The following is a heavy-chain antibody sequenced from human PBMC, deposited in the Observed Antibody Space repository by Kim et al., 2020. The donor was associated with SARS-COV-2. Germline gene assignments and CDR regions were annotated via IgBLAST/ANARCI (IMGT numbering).Heavy chain of an antibody. CDR2: ISGSGGST. CDR3: AKEVYCSSTSCSLKSAHYYYYGMDV. D-gene: IGHD2-2*01. J-gene: IGHJ6*02. V-gene: IGHV3-23*01. CDR1: GFTFSSYA. Sequence: GGSLRLSCAASGFTFSSYAMSWVRQAPGKGLEWVSAISGSGGSTYYADSVKGRFTISRDNSKNTLYLQMNSLRAEDTAVYYCAKEVYCSSTSCSLKSAHYYYYGMDVWGQGTTVTVSS.